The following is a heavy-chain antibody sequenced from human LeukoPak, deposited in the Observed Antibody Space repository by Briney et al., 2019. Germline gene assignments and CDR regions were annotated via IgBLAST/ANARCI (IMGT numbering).Heavy chain of an antibody. Sequence: GGSLRLSCAASGFTFSSYSMNWVRQAPGKGLEWVSSISSSSSYIYYADSVKGRFTISRDNAKNSLYLQMNSLRAEDTAVYYCARVCLRDTGFVYWGQGTLVTVSS. CDR2: ISSSSSYI. J-gene: IGHJ4*02. V-gene: IGHV3-21*01. CDR3: ARVCLRDTGFVY. D-gene: IGHD5-18*01. CDR1: GFTFSSYS.